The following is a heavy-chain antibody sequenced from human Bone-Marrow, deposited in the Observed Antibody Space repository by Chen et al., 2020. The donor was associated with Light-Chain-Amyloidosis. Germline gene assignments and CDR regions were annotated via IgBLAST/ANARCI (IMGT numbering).Heavy chain of an antibody. D-gene: IGHD3-22*01. V-gene: IGHV4-4*02. CDR1: GGSISSGKW. Sequence: QVQLQESGPGLVKPSGTLSLTCTVSGGSISSGKWWSWVRQSPGKGLEWIGEVYHNGGTNYNPSLKNRVTIFVDNPKNQFSLQLTSVTAADTAVYFCARVGSDYYDNSGFYPLDYWGQGTLVTVSS. CDR2: VYHNGGT. J-gene: IGHJ4*02. CDR3: ARVGSDYYDNSGFYPLDY.